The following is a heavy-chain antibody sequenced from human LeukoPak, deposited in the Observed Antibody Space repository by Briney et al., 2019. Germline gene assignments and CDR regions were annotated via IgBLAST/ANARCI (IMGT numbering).Heavy chain of an antibody. J-gene: IGHJ4*02. D-gene: IGHD3-16*01. CDR1: GYTFISYG. Sequence: ASVKVSCKASGYTFISYGITWVRQAPGQGLEWMGWISTYNGNTNYAQKFQGRVTMTTDTPTSTAYTELRSLRSDDTAVYYCARDGLSYGDTLGWGQGTLVTVSS. CDR3: ARDGLSYGDTLG. V-gene: IGHV1-18*01. CDR2: ISTYNGNT.